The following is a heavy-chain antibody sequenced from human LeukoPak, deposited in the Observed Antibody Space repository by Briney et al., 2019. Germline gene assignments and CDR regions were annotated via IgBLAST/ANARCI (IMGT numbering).Heavy chain of an antibody. CDR3: ARGSSGSYYTLFDY. Sequence: GGSLRLSCAASGFTFSSYSMNWVRQAPGKGLEWVSSITSSSTYIYYADSMKGRFTISGGNAKNSLYLQMDSLRAEDTAVYYCARGSSGSYYTLFDYWGQGTLVTVSS. CDR2: ITSSSTYI. CDR1: GFTFSSYS. V-gene: IGHV3-21*01. J-gene: IGHJ4*02. D-gene: IGHD1-26*01.